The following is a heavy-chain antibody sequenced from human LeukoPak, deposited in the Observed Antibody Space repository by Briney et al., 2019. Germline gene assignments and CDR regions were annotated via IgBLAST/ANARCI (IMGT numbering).Heavy chain of an antibody. CDR1: GFTVSSNY. J-gene: IGHJ4*02. Sequence: GGSLRLSCAASGFTVSSNYMSWVRQAPGKGLEWVSVIYSGGSTYYADSVKGRFTISRDNSKNTLYLQMNSLRAEDTAVYYCARVSSSWDFDYWGQGTLVTVSS. V-gene: IGHV3-66*01. CDR2: IYSGGST. CDR3: ARVSSSWDFDY. D-gene: IGHD6-13*01.